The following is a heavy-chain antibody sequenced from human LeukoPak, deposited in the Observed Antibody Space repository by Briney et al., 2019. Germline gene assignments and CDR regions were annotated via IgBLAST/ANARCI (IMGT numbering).Heavy chain of an antibody. CDR3: AREIHFDSSGQRTLHAFDI. D-gene: IGHD3-22*01. CDR2: VDHTGST. V-gene: IGHV4-59*01. CDR1: DDSITMYY. Sequence: SETLSLTCTVSDDSITMYYWTWIRQPPGNGLEWIGYVDHTGSTKFNPSLNGRVSISRDTSNNFFSLRLRSVTAADTAVYYCAREIHFDSSGQRTLHAFDIWGQGTMVTVSS. J-gene: IGHJ3*02.